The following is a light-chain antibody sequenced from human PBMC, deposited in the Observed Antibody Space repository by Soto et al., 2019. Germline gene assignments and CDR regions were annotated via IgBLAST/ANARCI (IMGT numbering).Light chain of an antibody. CDR2: AAS. CDR1: HNINNY. J-gene: IGKJ3*01. Sequence: DIQMTQSPSSLSASVGDRVTVTCRASHNINNYLNWYQQKPGKAPKLLIYAASNLQSGVPSRSSGSGSGTDFTLTNSSLQPADFATYYCQQSYSTPPEPTFGPGTKVDIK. CDR3: QQSYSTPPEPT. V-gene: IGKV1-39*01.